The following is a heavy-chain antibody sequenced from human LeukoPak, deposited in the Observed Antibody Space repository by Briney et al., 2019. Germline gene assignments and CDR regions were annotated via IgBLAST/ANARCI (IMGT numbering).Heavy chain of an antibody. J-gene: IGHJ4*02. D-gene: IGHD2-8*01. V-gene: IGHV3-30*02. CDR2: XXXDGSNK. CDR1: XXXXSXYX. Sequence: TGGSLRLSCAXXXXXXSXYXMXWVRQXXXXXXEXXXVXXXDGSNKYYADSVKGRFTISRDNSKNTLYLQMNSLRAEDTAVYYCAKDLRYCTNGVCYRFDYWGQGTLVTVSS. CDR3: AKDLRYCTNGVCYRFDY.